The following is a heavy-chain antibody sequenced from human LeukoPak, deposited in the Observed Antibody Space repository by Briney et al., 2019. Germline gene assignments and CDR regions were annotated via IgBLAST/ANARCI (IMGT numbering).Heavy chain of an antibody. CDR1: GFTFADYA. CDR3: TRDRYGGYDYAY. Sequence: PGGSLRLSCTGSGFTFADYAVGWVRQAPGRGLEWVGLIRGKAYGGTPEYAASVKDRFIISRDDSKSIGYLQMNSLKTEDAAVYYCTRDRYGGYDYAYWGQGTLVTVSS. V-gene: IGHV3-49*04. D-gene: IGHD5-12*01. CDR2: IRGKAYGGTP. J-gene: IGHJ4*02.